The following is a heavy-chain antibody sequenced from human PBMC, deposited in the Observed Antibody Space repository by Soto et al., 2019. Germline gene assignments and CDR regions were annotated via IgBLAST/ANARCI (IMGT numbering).Heavy chain of an antibody. D-gene: IGHD6-19*01. CDR1: GFTFSSYA. CDR2: ISGSGGST. CDR3: ANGPYSSGWYGVEY. Sequence: GGSLRLSCAASGFTFSSYAMSWVRQAPGKGLEWVSAISGSGGSTYYADSVKGRFTISRDNSKNTLYLQMNSLRAEDTAVYYCANGPYSSGWYGVEYWGQGTLVTVSS. V-gene: IGHV3-23*01. J-gene: IGHJ4*02.